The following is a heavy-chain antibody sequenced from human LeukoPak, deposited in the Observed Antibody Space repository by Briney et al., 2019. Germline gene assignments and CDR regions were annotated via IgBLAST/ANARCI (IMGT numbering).Heavy chain of an antibody. V-gene: IGHV4-59*08. CDR2: IYYSGST. D-gene: IGHD6-6*01. Sequence: SETLSLTCTVSGGSISSYYWSWIRQPPGKGLECIGYIYYSGSTNYNPSLKSRVTISVDTSKNQFSLKLSSVTAADTAVHYCASGRSIAALYYYYYYMDVWGKGTTVTVSS. CDR3: ASGRSIAALYYYYYYMDV. J-gene: IGHJ6*03. CDR1: GGSISSYY.